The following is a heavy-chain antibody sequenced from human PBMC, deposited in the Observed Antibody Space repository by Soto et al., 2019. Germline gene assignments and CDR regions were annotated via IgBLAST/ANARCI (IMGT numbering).Heavy chain of an antibody. Sequence: QLQLQESGPGLVKSSETLSLACTVSGGSISSGDYYWGWIRQSPGMGLEWLGSMNDKGGTFYNPSLKSRVTISVDTSKNQVSLKLSSLTAADTAVYYCARQIGQWFWAFDFWGLGTVVSVSS. CDR2: MNDKGGT. D-gene: IGHD3-22*01. V-gene: IGHV4-39*01. CDR1: GGSISSGDYY. CDR3: ARQIGQWFWAFDF. J-gene: IGHJ3*01.